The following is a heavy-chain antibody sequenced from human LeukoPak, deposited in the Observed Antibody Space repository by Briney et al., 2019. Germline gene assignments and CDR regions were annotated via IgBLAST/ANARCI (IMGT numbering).Heavy chain of an antibody. CDR2: IYYSGST. D-gene: IGHD3-3*01. V-gene: IGHV4-59*01. CDR1: GGSISGYY. Sequence: SETLSLTCTVSGGSISGYYWSWIRQPPGKGLEWIGYIYYSGSTNYNPSLKSRVTISLDTSKNQFSLKLSSVTAADTAVYYCARDHDSWGRPSDFDYWGQGTLVTVSS. CDR3: ARDHDSWGRPSDFDY. J-gene: IGHJ4*02.